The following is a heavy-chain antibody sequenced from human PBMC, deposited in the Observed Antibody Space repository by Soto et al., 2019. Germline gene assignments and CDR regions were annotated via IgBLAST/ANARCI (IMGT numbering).Heavy chain of an antibody. CDR2: IIPIFGTA. CDR3: ARVPYYYGSGSYYDNWFDP. CDR1: GGTFSSYA. J-gene: IGHJ5*02. V-gene: IGHV1-69*01. Sequence: QVQLVQSGAEVKKPGSSVKVSCKASGGTFSSYAISWVRRAPGQGLEWMGGIIPIFGTANYAQKFQGRVTITADESTSTAYMELSSLRSEDTAVYYCARVPYYYGSGSYYDNWFDPWGQGTLVTVSS. D-gene: IGHD3-10*01.